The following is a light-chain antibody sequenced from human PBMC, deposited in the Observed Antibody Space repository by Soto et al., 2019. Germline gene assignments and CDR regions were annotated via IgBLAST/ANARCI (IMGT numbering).Light chain of an antibody. CDR3: HQYNNWPPWT. CDR1: QSVSSN. V-gene: IGKV3-15*01. Sequence: ETVMTQSPATLSVSPGERATLSCRASQSVSSNLAWYQQKPGQAPRLLIYGASTMATGIPARFSGSGSGTEFTLTISSLQSEDFAVYYCHQYNNWPPWTFGQGTKVEIK. CDR2: GAS. J-gene: IGKJ1*01.